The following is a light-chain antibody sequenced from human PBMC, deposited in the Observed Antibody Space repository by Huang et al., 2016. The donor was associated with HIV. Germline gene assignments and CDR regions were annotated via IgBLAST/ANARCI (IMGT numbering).Light chain of an antibody. J-gene: IGKJ1*01. CDR3: QQYNNWPPWT. V-gene: IGKV3-15*01. CDR2: GAY. CDR1: QSVSNN. Sequence: EIVMTQSPATLSVSPGERATLSCRASQSVSNNLAWYQQKPGQAPRLLIYGAYTRATGIPARVSGSGSGTEFTLTISSLQSEDFAVYYCQQYNNWPPWTFGQGTKVEIK.